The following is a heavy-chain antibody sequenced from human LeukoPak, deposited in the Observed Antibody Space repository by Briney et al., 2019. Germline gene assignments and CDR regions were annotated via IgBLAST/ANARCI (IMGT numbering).Heavy chain of an antibody. J-gene: IGHJ6*03. Sequence: GGTLRLSCAASGFTFSSYGMSWVRQAPGKGLEWVSAISGSGGSTYYADSVKGRFTISRDNSKNTLYLQMNSLRAEDTAVYYCAKVTPDCSSTSCWLYYYYYYMDVWGKGTTVTISS. V-gene: IGHV3-23*01. CDR3: AKVTPDCSSTSCWLYYYYYYMDV. CDR2: ISGSGGST. CDR1: GFTFSSYG. D-gene: IGHD2-2*01.